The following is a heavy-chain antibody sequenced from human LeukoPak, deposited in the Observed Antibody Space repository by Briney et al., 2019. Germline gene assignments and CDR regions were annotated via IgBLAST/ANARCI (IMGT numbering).Heavy chain of an antibody. D-gene: IGHD4-17*01. CDR2: IHTSSRV. V-gene: IGHV4-61*02. CDR1: GDSITRGTYY. J-gene: IGHJ4*02. Sequence: PSGTLSLTCTVSGDSITRGTYYWNWIRQPAGKGLEWIGRIHTSSRVNYNPSLKSRVTISVDTSRNLVSLRLTSVTAADAAVYYCARDRGNGDYGDYFDSWGQGTLVSVSS. CDR3: ARDRGNGDYGDYFDS.